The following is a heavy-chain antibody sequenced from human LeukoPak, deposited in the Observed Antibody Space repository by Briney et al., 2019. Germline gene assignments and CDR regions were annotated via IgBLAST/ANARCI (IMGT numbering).Heavy chain of an antibody. V-gene: IGHV1-8*01. CDR1: GYTFTSYD. CDR3: ARSAPLWFGELCY. D-gene: IGHD3-10*01. CDR2: MNPNSGNT. J-gene: IGHJ4*02. Sequence: ASVKVSCKASGYTFTSYDINWVRQATGQGLEWMGWMNPNSGNTGYAQKFQGRVTMTRNTSISTAYMELSSLRSEDTAVYYCARSAPLWFGELCYWGQGTLVTVSS.